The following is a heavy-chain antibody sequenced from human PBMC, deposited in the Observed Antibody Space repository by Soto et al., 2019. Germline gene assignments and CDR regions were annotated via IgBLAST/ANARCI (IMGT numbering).Heavy chain of an antibody. J-gene: IGHJ4*02. CDR3: SRGTVVTHFDY. D-gene: IGHD2-15*01. Sequence: QVQLVQSGAEEKKPGASVKVSCKASGYTFTSYAMHWVRQAPGQRLEWMGWINAGNGNTKYSQKFQGRVTITRDTSASTAYMQLSSLRSDDSALYYCSRGTVVTHFDYWGQGTLVTVSS. CDR1: GYTFTSYA. CDR2: INAGNGNT. V-gene: IGHV1-3*05.